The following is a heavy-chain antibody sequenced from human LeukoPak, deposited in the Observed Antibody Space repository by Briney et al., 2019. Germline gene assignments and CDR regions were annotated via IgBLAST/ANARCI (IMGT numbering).Heavy chain of an antibody. CDR1: GFTFSSYS. CDR2: ISSSSSYI. D-gene: IGHD2-15*01. Sequence: GGSLRLSCAASGFTFSSYSMNWVRQAPGKGLEWVSSISSSSSYIYYADSVKGRFTISRDNAKNSLYLQMNSLRAEDTAVYYCARDPGGVVVVAATKPFDYWGQGTLVTVCS. J-gene: IGHJ4*02. V-gene: IGHV3-21*01. CDR3: ARDPGGVVVVAATKPFDY.